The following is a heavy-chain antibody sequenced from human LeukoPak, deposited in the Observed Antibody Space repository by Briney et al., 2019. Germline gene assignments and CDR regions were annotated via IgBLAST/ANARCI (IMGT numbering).Heavy chain of an antibody. J-gene: IGHJ6*03. Sequence: GASVKVSCKASGYTFTDYYIHWVRQAPGQGLEWMGWINPNSGGTNYAQKFQGRATMTRDTSISTAYMELSRLRSDDTAVYYCARGCQYQLLIFLYYYMDVWGKGTTVTISS. D-gene: IGHD2-2*01. CDR3: ARGCQYQLLIFLYYYMDV. CDR1: GYTFTDYY. V-gene: IGHV1-2*02. CDR2: INPNSGGT.